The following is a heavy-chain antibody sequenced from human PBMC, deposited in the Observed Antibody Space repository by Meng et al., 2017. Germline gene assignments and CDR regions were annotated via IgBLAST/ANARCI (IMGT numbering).Heavy chain of an antibody. CDR1: GYIFTSYG. D-gene: IGHD4-11*01. CDR3: AQTTVTTYSEYFQH. V-gene: IGHV1-18*01. J-gene: IGHJ1*01. Sequence: VHVVQSGAEVKKPGASVKVSCKASGYIFTSYGISWVRQAPGQGLEWMGWISAYNGNTNYAQKLQGRVTMTTDTSTSTAYMELRSLRSDDTAVYYCAQTTVTTYSEYFQHWGQGTLVTVSS. CDR2: ISAYNGNT.